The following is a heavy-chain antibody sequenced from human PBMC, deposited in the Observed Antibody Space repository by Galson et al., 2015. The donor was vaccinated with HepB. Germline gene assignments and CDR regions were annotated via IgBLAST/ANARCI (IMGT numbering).Heavy chain of an antibody. CDR1: GFSVYSNY. Sequence: SLRLSCAASGFSVYSNYMNWVRQAPGKGLEWVSLIYSGSSSTNYADFVRGRFTISRDTSKNTVYLQMSRLRADDTAMYYCAQLGTGYWGRGTLVTVSS. CDR2: IYSGSSST. D-gene: IGHD7-27*01. CDR3: AQLGTGY. J-gene: IGHJ4*02. V-gene: IGHV3-53*01.